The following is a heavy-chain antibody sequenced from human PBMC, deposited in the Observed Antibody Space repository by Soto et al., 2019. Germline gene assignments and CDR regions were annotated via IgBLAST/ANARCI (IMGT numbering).Heavy chain of an antibody. CDR2: ISASNGDT. CDR3: ARMVRGSKIDHYYYMDV. J-gene: IGHJ6*03. CDR1: GYTFTNHG. D-gene: IGHD3-10*01. V-gene: IGHV1-18*04. Sequence: QVELVQSGVEVKKPGASVKVSCKASGYTFTNHGLSWVRQAPGQGLEWMGWISASNGDTNYAQKFLVRVTVTTDTSTSIGYMEVRSLKSEDTAVFYCARMVRGSKIDHYYYMDVWGKGTTVIVSS.